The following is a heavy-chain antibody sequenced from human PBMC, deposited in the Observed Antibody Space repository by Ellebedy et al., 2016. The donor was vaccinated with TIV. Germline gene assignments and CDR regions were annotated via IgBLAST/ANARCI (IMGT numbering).Heavy chain of an antibody. D-gene: IGHD2-15*01. V-gene: IGHV1-69*04. CDR2: IIPILGIA. J-gene: IGHJ4*02. Sequence: AASVKVSCKASGGTFSSYAISWVRQAPGQGLEWMGRIIPILGIANYAQKFQGRVTITADKSTSTAYMELSSLRSDDTAVYYCARDLVGYCSGGSCYTHPYFDYWGQGTLVTVSS. CDR3: ARDLVGYCSGGSCYTHPYFDY. CDR1: GGTFSSYA.